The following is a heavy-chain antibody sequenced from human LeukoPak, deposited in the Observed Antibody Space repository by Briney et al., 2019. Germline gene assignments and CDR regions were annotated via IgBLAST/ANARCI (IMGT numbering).Heavy chain of an antibody. CDR3: ARTYPPYYYYMDV. CDR2: IYYSGST. Sequence: SETLSLTCAVYGGSFSGYYWSWIRQPPGKGLEWIGYIYYSGSTNYNPSLKSRVTISVDTSKNQFSLKLSSVTAADTAVYYCARTYPPYYYYMDVWGKGTTVTVSS. CDR1: GGSFSGYY. V-gene: IGHV4-59*01. J-gene: IGHJ6*03.